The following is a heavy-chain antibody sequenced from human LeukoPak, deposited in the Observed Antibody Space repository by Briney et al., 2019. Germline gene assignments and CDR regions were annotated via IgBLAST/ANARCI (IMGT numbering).Heavy chain of an antibody. V-gene: IGHV3-64*01. Sequence: GGSLRLSCAASGFTLSGYVMHWVRQAPGRGPESVSAISSDGGSTYYASSVTGRFTISRDNYKNTLYLQMGSLRTEDMAVYYCARENGGGSDYWGQGTLVTVSS. CDR1: GFTLSGYV. J-gene: IGHJ4*02. D-gene: IGHD5-24*01. CDR2: ISSDGGST. CDR3: ARENGGGSDY.